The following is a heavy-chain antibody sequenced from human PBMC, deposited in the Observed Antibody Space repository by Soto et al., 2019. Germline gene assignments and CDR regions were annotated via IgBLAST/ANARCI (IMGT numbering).Heavy chain of an antibody. CDR1: GFTFSSYD. V-gene: IGHV3-13*01. D-gene: IGHD2-21*01. Sequence: GGSLRLSCAASGFTFSSYDMHWVRQATGKGLEWVSAIGTAGDTYYPGSVKGRFTISRENAKNSLYLQMNSLRAGDTAVYYCARGWYSPTGDNWFDPWGQGTLVTVSS. CDR3: ARGWYSPTGDNWFDP. J-gene: IGHJ5*02. CDR2: IGTAGDT.